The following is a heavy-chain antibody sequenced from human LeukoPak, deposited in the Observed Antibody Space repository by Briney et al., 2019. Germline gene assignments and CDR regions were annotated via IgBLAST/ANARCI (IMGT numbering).Heavy chain of an antibody. D-gene: IGHD1-1*01. Sequence: GASVKVSCKASGGTFRSYAISWVRQAPGQGLEWMGGVFPIFGTANYAQKFQGRVTITPDESTSTAYMELSSLRSEDTAVYYCARAGTGTGPNWFDPGGQGTLVTVSS. CDR3: ARAGTGTGPNWFDP. CDR1: GGTFRSYA. V-gene: IGHV1-69*13. CDR2: VFPIFGTA. J-gene: IGHJ5*02.